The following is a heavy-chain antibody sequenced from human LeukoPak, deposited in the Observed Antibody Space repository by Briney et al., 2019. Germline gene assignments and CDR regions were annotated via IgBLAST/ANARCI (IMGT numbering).Heavy chain of an antibody. CDR3: ARGSPGTTVLVY. V-gene: IGHV1-8*01. CDR2: MNPNSGNT. CDR1: GYTFTSYG. J-gene: IGHJ4*02. D-gene: IGHD1-1*01. Sequence: ASVKVSCKASGYTFTSYGINWVRQATGQGLEWMGWMNPNSGNTGYAQKFQGRVTMTRNTSISTAYMELSSLRSEDTAVYYCARGSPGTTVLVYWGQGTLVTVSS.